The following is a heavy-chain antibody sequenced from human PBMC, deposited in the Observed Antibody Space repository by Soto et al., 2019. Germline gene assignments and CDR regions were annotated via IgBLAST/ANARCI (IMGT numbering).Heavy chain of an antibody. Sequence: QVQLVESGGGVVQPGRSLRLSCAASGFTFSSFAMHWARQAPGKGLEWVAVIWYDGSHKYYTDSVKGRFTISRDNSKNTLYLEMNGLRAEDTAVYYCARSILPGFDYWGQGTLVTVSS. J-gene: IGHJ4*02. D-gene: IGHD6-6*01. CDR3: ARSILPGFDY. CDR1: GFTFSSFA. V-gene: IGHV3-33*01. CDR2: IWYDGSHK.